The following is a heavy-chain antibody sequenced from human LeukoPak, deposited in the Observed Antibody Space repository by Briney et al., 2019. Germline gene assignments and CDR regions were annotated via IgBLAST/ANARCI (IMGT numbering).Heavy chain of an antibody. J-gene: IGHJ4*02. Sequence: GGSLRLSCAASGFTFSSYGMNWVRQAPGKGLEWVSAISGSGGNTYYADSVKGRFTISRDNSKNTLYLQMNSLRAEDTAVYYCAKAFMVGATIGHWGQGTLVTVSS. CDR2: ISGSGGNT. CDR3: AKAFMVGATIGH. CDR1: GFTFSSYG. D-gene: IGHD1-26*01. V-gene: IGHV3-23*01.